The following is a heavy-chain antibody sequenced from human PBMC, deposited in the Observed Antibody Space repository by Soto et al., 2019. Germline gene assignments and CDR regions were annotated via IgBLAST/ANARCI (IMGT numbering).Heavy chain of an antibody. CDR1: GYTFTSYY. Sequence: ASVKVSCKASGYTFTSYYMHWVRQAPGQGLEWMGIINPSGGSTSYAQKFQGRVTMTRDTSTSTVYMELSSLRSEDTAVYYCARDFPRIAVAGFSWSTPRDKNIAVWFDPWGQGTLVTVSS. CDR2: INPSGGST. J-gene: IGHJ5*02. D-gene: IGHD6-19*01. CDR3: ARDFPRIAVAGFSWSTPRDKNIAVWFDP. V-gene: IGHV1-46*03.